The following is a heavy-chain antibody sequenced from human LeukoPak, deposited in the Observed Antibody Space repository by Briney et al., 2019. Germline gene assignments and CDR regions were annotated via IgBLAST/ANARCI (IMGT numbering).Heavy chain of an antibody. V-gene: IGHV4-59*01. CDR3: ARDPGSGDAFDI. J-gene: IGHJ3*02. Sequence: PSETLSLTCTVSGGSISSYYWSWIRQPPGQGLEWIGYIYYSGSTNYNPSLKSRVTITVDTSKNQFSLKLSSVTAADTAVYYCARDPGSGDAFDIWGQGTMVTVSS. D-gene: IGHD2-15*01. CDR2: IYYSGST. CDR1: GGSISSYY.